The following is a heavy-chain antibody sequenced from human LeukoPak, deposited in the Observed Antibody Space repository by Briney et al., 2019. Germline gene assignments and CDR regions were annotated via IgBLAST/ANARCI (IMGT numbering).Heavy chain of an antibody. CDR3: AKDSSSSGY. V-gene: IGHV4-39*07. CDR2: IYYSGST. CDR1: GGSISSSSYY. D-gene: IGHD6-13*01. Sequence: SETLSLTCTVSGGSISSSSYYWGWIRQPPGKGLEWIGSIYYSGSTYYNPSLKSRVTISVDTSKNQFSLKLSSVTAADTAVYYCAKDSSSSGYWGQGTLVTVSS. J-gene: IGHJ4*02.